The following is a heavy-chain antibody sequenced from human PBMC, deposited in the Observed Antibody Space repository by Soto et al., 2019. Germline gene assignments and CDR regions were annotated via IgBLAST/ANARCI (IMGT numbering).Heavy chain of an antibody. CDR2: IKQDGSEK. CDR3: ARGGGIYYDFWSGSTYYYYGLDV. CDR1: GFTFSSYW. Sequence: GGSLRLSCAASGFTFSSYWMSWVRQTPGRGLEWVASIKQDGSEKYSVDSVKGRFTISRDNDKNSLYLQMNSLRAEDTAVYYCARGGGIYYDFWSGSTYYYYGLDVWGQGTTVTVYS. J-gene: IGHJ6*02. D-gene: IGHD3-3*01. V-gene: IGHV3-7*03.